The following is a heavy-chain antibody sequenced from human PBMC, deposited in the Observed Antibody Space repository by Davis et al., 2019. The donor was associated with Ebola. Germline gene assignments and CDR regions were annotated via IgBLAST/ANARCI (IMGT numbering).Heavy chain of an antibody. Sequence: GESLKISCAASGFTFSTNAMAWVRQAPGKGLEWVSGISGGSTYYGDSVKGRFTISRDNSKNTLYLQMDSLRAEDTAVYYCAKDIHYFGMDVWGQGTTVTVSS. D-gene: IGHD2-21*01. CDR1: GFTFSTNA. V-gene: IGHV3-23*01. J-gene: IGHJ6*02. CDR2: ISGGST. CDR3: AKDIHYFGMDV.